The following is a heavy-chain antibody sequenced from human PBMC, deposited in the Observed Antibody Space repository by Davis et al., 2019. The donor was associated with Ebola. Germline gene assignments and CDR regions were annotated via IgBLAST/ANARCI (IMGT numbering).Heavy chain of an antibody. CDR2: IYYTGYT. Sequence: MPSETLSLTCTVSGGSISSYYWGWIRQPPGKGLEWIGYIYYTGYTIYNPSLKSRVTISVDTSKNQFSLHLSSVTAADTAVHYCARYSTGGYHFDYWGQGTLVTVYS. CDR3: ARYSTGGYHFDY. J-gene: IGHJ4*02. V-gene: IGHV4-59*01. D-gene: IGHD2-2*01. CDR1: GGSISSYY.